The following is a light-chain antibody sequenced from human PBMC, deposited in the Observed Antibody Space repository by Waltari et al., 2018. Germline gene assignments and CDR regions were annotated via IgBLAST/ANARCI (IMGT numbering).Light chain of an antibody. CDR3: YSTDSSGNRV. J-gene: IGLJ2*01. CDR2: DDN. Sequence: SYELTQPPSVSVSPGQTARITCSGDALPNKYAYWYQHKSGQAPVLVIYDDNKRPSGIPERFSGSSSGTMATLTISGAQVEDEADYYCYSTDSSGNRVFGGGTKLTVL. CDR1: ALPNKY. V-gene: IGLV3-10*01.